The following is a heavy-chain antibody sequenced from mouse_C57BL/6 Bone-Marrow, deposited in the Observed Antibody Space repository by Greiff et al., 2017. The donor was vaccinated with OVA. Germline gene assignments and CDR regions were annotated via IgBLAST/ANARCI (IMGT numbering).Heavy chain of an antibody. CDR2: SRNKANDYTT. V-gene: IGHV7-1*01. J-gene: IGHJ4*01. Sequence: EVNVVESGGGLVQSGRSLRLSCATSGFTFSDFYMEWVRQAPGKGLEWIAASRNKANDYTTEYSASVKGRFIVSRDTSQSILYLQMNALRAEDTAIYYCARVYLDGYYAMDYWGQGTSVTVSS. CDR3: ARVYLDGYYAMDY. D-gene: IGHD2-3*01. CDR1: GFTFSDFY.